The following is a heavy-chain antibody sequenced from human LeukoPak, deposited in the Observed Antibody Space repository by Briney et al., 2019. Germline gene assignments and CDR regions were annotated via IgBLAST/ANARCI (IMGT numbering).Heavy chain of an antibody. D-gene: IGHD4-17*01. V-gene: IGHV3-23*01. CDR1: GFTFSRYA. Sequence: PGGSLRLSCAVSGFTFSRYAMTWVRQAPGKGLEWVSAISGSGGSTYSADSVKGRFTISRDNSKNTLYLQMNSLRAEDTAVYYCAKDMFRDPYGDYGIDYWGQGTLVTVSS. CDR3: AKDMFRDPYGDYGIDY. CDR2: ISGSGGST. J-gene: IGHJ4*02.